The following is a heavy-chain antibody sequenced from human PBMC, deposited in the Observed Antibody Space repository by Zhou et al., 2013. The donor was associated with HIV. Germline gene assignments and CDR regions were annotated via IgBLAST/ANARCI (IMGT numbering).Heavy chain of an antibody. Sequence: QVQLVQSGAEVKNPGASVKVSCKASGYTFTDYYIYWVRQAPGQGLEWMGWINPKSGGTNCAQVFRGRLTLTRNTSNTTVYMELKRLTSEDTAVYYCATYGPGYNWMYKWGQGTLVTVSS. D-gene: IGHD1-20*01. CDR2: INPKSGGT. J-gene: IGHJ4*02. CDR1: GYTFTDYY. V-gene: IGHV1-2*02. CDR3: ATYGPGYNWMYK.